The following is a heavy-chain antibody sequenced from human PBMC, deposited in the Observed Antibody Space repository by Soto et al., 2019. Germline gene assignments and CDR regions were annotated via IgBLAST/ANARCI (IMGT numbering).Heavy chain of an antibody. Sequence: EVQLLESGGGLVQPGGSLRLSCAASGFTFSSHAMGWVRQGPGKGLEWVSNIGASGAPTYYGDSVKGRFTISRDNSRNTLYLQMNSLTAADTAVYYCAKRGSGTYYREFDYWGQGTLVTVSS. CDR3: AKRGSGTYYREFDY. V-gene: IGHV3-23*01. CDR1: GFTFSSHA. CDR2: IGASGAPT. D-gene: IGHD3-10*01. J-gene: IGHJ4*02.